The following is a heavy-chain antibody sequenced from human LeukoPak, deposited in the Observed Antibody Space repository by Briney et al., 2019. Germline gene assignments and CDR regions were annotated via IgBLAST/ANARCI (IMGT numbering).Heavy chain of an antibody. CDR2: ISGSGGST. J-gene: IGHJ4*02. V-gene: IGHV3-23*01. D-gene: IGHD3-22*01. Sequence: GGSLRLSCAASGFTFSSYAMSWVRQAPGKGLEWVSAISGSGGSTYYADSVKGRFTISRDNSKNTPYLQMNSLRAEDTALYYCAKGSYYDSSGTYYFDYWGQGTLVTVSS. CDR3: AKGSYYDSSGTYYFDY. CDR1: GFTFSSYA.